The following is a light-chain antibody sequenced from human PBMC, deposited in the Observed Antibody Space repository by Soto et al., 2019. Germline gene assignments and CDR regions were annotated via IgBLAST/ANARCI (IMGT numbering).Light chain of an antibody. CDR2: GAS. Sequence: DIQMTQSPSSLSASVGDRVTITCRASQGISNYLAWYQQKPGKVPKLLIYGASTLQSAVPSRFSGSGSGTDFTLTISSLHAEDVATYYCQKDNSALTWTFGQGTKVEI. J-gene: IGKJ1*01. CDR1: QGISNY. V-gene: IGKV1-27*01. CDR3: QKDNSALTWT.